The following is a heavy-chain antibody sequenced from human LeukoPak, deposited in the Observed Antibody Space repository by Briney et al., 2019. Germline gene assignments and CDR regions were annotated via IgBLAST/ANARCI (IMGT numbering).Heavy chain of an antibody. CDR1: GYTFTSYD. Sequence: ASVKVSCKASGYTFTSYDINWVRQATGQGLEWMGWMNPNSGNTGYAQKFQGRVTMTRNTSISTAYMELSSLRSEDTAVCYCAYTRPYYDFWSGYTMYGMDVWGQGTTVTVSS. D-gene: IGHD3-3*01. J-gene: IGHJ6*02. CDR2: MNPNSGNT. CDR3: AYTRPYYDFWSGYTMYGMDV. V-gene: IGHV1-8*01.